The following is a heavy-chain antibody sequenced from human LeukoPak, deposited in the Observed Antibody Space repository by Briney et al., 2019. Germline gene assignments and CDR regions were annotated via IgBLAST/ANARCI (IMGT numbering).Heavy chain of an antibody. CDR1: GGSITSYY. Sequence: SETLSLTCSVSGGSITSYYWSWIRQPPGKGLEWIGRIYTSGSTNHNPSLKSRVTMSVDTSKNQFSLQLSSVTAADTAVYYCARDLRVVVAATPQYYYYYYYMDVWGKGTTVTVSS. V-gene: IGHV4-4*07. J-gene: IGHJ6*03. CDR3: ARDLRVVVAATPQYYYYYYYMDV. D-gene: IGHD2-15*01. CDR2: IYTSGST.